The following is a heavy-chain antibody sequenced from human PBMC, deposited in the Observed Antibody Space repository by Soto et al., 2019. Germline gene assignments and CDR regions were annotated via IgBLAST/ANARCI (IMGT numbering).Heavy chain of an antibody. J-gene: IGHJ5*02. CDR3: ARGVLGFYGSGSYRGCFAL. Sequence: SETLSLTCAVYGGSFSGYYWSWIRQPPGKGLEWIGEINHSGSTNYNPSLKSRVTISVDTSKNQFSLKLSSVTAADTAVYYCARGVLGFYGSGSYRGCFALWGRGTLVTV. V-gene: IGHV4-34*01. D-gene: IGHD3-10*01. CDR1: GGSFSGYY. CDR2: INHSGST.